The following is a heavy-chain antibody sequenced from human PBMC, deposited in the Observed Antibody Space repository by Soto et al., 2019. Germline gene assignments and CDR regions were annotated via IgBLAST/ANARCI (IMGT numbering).Heavy chain of an antibody. J-gene: IGHJ4*02. CDR1: GGSISSGAYY. V-gene: IGHV4-31*03. Sequence: QVQLQESGPGLVKPSQTLSLTCTVSGGSISSGAYYWTWIRQHPGKGLEWIGHIYYSGSPYYNPSLESRVSISGDTSKNQFSLKLSSVTAADTAMYYCARAGSHYGAGAFDRWGQGTLVTVSS. CDR3: ARAGSHYGAGAFDR. CDR2: IYYSGSP. D-gene: IGHD3-10*01.